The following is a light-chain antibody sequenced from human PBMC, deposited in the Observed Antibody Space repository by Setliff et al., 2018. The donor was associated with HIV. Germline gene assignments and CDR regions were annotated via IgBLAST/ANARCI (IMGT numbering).Light chain of an antibody. Sequence: QSVLTQPASVSGSPGQSITISCTGTSSDVGGYSHVSWYQQHPGKAPKLIIYEVRNRPSGVSNRFSGSKSANTASLTVSGLQAEDEADYYCSAYAGSNNYGVFGTGTRSPS. J-gene: IGLJ1*01. CDR3: SAYAGSNNYGV. CDR1: SSDVGGYSH. V-gene: IGLV2-14*01. CDR2: EVR.